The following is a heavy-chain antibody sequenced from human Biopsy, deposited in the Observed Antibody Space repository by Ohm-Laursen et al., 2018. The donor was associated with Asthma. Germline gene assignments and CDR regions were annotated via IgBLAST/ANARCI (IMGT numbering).Heavy chain of an antibody. Sequence: SETLSLTCAVYGGSFSNYYWTWIRQPPGKGLEWIGEINHRGSTNYNPSLKSRVTLSVDTSKNQFSVKLRSVTAADTAMYYCARIPRRSGSYFVDYWGQGTLVIVSS. J-gene: IGHJ4*02. CDR1: GGSFSNYY. V-gene: IGHV4-34*01. CDR2: INHRGST. CDR3: ARIPRRSGSYFVDY. D-gene: IGHD3-22*01.